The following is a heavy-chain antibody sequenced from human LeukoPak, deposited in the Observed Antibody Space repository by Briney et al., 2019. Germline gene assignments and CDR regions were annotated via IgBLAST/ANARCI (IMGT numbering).Heavy chain of an antibody. CDR3: ARANYGGNSGDFDY. CDR1: GFIFSRYH. J-gene: IGHJ4*02. V-gene: IGHV3-21*01. D-gene: IGHD4-23*01. CDR2: ISSSSSYI. Sequence: GGSLRLLCAPSGFIFSRYHINWVRQAPGKGLEWVSSISSSSSYIYYADSVKGRFTISRDNAKNSLYLQMNSLRAEDTAVYYCARANYGGNSGDFDYCGQGTLVTVSS.